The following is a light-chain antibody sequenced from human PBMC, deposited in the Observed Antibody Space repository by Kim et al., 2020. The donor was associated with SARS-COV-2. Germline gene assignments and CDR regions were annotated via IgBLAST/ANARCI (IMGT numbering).Light chain of an antibody. CDR2: AAS. CDR1: QGISND. V-gene: IGKV1-27*01. Sequence: DIQMTQSPSSLSASVGDRVTITCRASQGISNDLAWYQQKPGKVPKLLIFAASASQSGVPSRFSGSGSGTDFTLTISSLQPEDVATYYCQKYNGAPWTFGQGTKVEIK. CDR3: QKYNGAPWT. J-gene: IGKJ1*01.